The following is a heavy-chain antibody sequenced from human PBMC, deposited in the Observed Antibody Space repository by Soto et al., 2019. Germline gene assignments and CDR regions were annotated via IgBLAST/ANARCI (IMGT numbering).Heavy chain of an antibody. V-gene: IGHV2-5*02. CDR2: IYWDDDK. D-gene: IGHD3-22*01. J-gene: IGHJ4*02. CDR1: GFSLTSRGVG. CDR3: AHIRDSYDSSGYYRGSFEF. Sequence: SGPTLVNPTQTLTLTCTFSGFSLTSRGVGVGWIRQPPGKALEWLALIYWDDDKRYSPSLKTRLSISKDTSKNQVVLTMTNMDPVDTSTYFCAHIRDSYDSSGYYRGSFEFWGQGTQVTVSS.